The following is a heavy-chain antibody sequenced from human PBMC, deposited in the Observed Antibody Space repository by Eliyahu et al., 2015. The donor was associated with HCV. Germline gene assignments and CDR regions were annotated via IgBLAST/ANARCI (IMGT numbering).Heavy chain of an antibody. Sequence: QVLLVGSGGGVVQPGGSLRLSCAASGFXFSSYGLHWVRQSPGKGLGGVAFIRHDGSYTNYADSVKGRFTISRDNSKNTLYLQMNTLRGEDTAMYYCARDFLYYFDYWGQGTLVTVSS. CDR2: IRHDGSYT. J-gene: IGHJ4*02. CDR1: GFXFSSYG. V-gene: IGHV3-30*02. CDR3: ARDFLYYFDY.